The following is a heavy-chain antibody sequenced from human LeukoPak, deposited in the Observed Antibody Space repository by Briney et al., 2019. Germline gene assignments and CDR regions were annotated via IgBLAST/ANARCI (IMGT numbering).Heavy chain of an antibody. V-gene: IGHV4-30-2*01. D-gene: IGHD4-17*01. CDR1: GVSINSAGYS. CDR3: ASGPMTTVTYPSLDY. J-gene: IGHJ4*02. CDR2: IYHGETT. Sequence: PSQTLSLTCGVSGVSINSAGYSWTWIRQPPGKGLEWIGYIYHGETTYYNPSLKSRVTISIDESKNHFSLRLSSVTAADTAVYYCASGPMTTVTYPSLDYWGQGTLVTVSS.